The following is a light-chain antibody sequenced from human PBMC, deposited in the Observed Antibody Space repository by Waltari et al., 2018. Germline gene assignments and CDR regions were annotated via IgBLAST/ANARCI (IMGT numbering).Light chain of an antibody. Sequence: EVLMTQSPATLSVSPGDRATLSGRASQSVSSNLAWYQQKPGQAPRLLIYGASTRATGIPARFSGNGSGTEFTLTISSLQSEDFAVYYCQQYNNWPPLFTFGPGTKVDMK. CDR2: GAS. V-gene: IGKV3D-15*01. J-gene: IGKJ3*01. CDR1: QSVSSN. CDR3: QQYNNWPPLFT.